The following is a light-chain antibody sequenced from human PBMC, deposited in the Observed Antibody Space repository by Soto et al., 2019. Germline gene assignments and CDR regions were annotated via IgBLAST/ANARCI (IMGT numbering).Light chain of an antibody. J-gene: IGKJ1*01. CDR3: QQYGNSFVG. V-gene: IGKV3-20*01. Sequence: EIVLTQSPGTLSFSPGGRATLSCRASQSVSSTYLAWYQHKPGQAPRLLIYGASSRATGTPDRFSGGGSGTDFTLITSRLEPEDFAVYYCQQYGNSFVGFGQGTKVDIK. CDR2: GAS. CDR1: QSVSSTY.